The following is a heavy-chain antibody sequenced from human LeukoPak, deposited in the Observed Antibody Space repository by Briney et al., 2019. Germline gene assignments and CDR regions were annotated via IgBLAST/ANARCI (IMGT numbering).Heavy chain of an antibody. CDR3: AKDLSRDGYSQGYFDL. V-gene: IGHV4-59*11. J-gene: IGHJ2*01. D-gene: IGHD5-24*01. CDR2: VYYTGSP. Sequence: SETLSLTCSVTGDSIKHHYWSWIPQPPGKKQEWIGCVYYTGSPDFSPSLKSRVTITLDKSKSQFSLKLSSVTAADTAIYYCAKDLSRDGYSQGYFDLWGRGTLVTVSS. CDR1: GDSIKHHY.